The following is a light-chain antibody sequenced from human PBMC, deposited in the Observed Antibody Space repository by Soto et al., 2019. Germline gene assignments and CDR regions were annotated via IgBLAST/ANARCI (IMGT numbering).Light chain of an antibody. CDR1: QSVSSK. CDR2: DAS. J-gene: IGKJ1*01. Sequence: EIAMTQSPATLSVSPGERATLSCRASQSVSSKLAWYQQKPGQAPRLLIYDASSRAAGIPDRFSGSGSGTDFTLTISRLEPEDFALYYCQQYGSSSWTFGKGTKVDIK. V-gene: IGKV3-20*01. CDR3: QQYGSSSWT.